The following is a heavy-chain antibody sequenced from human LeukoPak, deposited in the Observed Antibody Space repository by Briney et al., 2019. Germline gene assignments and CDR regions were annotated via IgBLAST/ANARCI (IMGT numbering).Heavy chain of an antibody. CDR1: GYSFTSYW. D-gene: IGHD5-12*01. J-gene: IGHJ3*02. CDR2: IYPGDSDT. V-gene: IGHV5-51*01. CDR3: ARLRRGIVATPAAFDI. Sequence: GESLKSSCKGSGYSFTSYWIGWVRQMPGKGLEWMGIIYPGDSDTRYSPSFQGQVTITADKSISTAYLQWSSLKASDTAMYYCARLRRGIVATPAAFDIWGQGTMVTVSS.